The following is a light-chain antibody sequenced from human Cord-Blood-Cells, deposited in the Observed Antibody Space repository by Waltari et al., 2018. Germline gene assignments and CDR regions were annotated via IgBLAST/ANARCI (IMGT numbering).Light chain of an antibody. CDR2: DAS. CDR1: QSVSSY. J-gene: IGKJ3*01. CDR3: QQRSNWPPGGT. V-gene: IGKV3-11*01. Sequence: EIVLTQSPATLSLSPRERATLSCRASQSVSSYLAWYQQKPGQAPRLLIYDASNRATGIPARFSGSGSGTDFTLTISSLEPEDFAVYYCQQRSNWPPGGTFGPGTKVDIK.